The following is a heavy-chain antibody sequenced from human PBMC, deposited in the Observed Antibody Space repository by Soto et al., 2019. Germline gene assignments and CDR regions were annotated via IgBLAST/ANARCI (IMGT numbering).Heavy chain of an antibody. J-gene: IGHJ3*02. CDR3: AADGTATDAFDI. D-gene: IGHD5-12*01. V-gene: IGHV1-58*01. CDR1: GFTFTSSA. Sequence: LVKVSCKASGFTFTSSAVQWVRQARGQRLEWIGWIVVGSGNTNYAQKFQERVTITRDMSTSTAYMELSSLRSEDTAVYYCAADGTATDAFDIWGQGTMVTVSS. CDR2: IVVGSGNT.